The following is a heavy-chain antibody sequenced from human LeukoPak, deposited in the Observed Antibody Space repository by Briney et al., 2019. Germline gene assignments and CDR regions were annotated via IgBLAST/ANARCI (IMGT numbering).Heavy chain of an antibody. D-gene: IGHD2-15*01. Sequence: GGSLRLSCAASGFIFSSNWMTWVRQAPGKGLEWVSSISSSSSYIYYADSVKGRFTISRDNAKNSLYLQMNSLRAEDTAVYYCARDVICSGGSCYPNWFDPWGQGTLVTVSS. CDR3: ARDVICSGGSCYPNWFDP. V-gene: IGHV3-21*01. CDR1: GFIFSSNW. J-gene: IGHJ5*02. CDR2: ISSSSSYI.